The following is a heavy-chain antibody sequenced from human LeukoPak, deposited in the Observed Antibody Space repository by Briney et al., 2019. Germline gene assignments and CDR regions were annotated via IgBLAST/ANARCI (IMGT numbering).Heavy chain of an antibody. J-gene: IGHJ4*02. D-gene: IGHD6-19*01. CDR3: ARDLYIAVAGGFDY. V-gene: IGHV1-2*02. Sequence: GASVKVSCKAPGYTFTGYYMHWVRQAPGQGLEWMGWINPNSGGTNYAQKFQGRVTMTRDTSISTAYMELSRLRSDDTAVYYCARDLYIAVAGGFDYWGQGTLVTVSS. CDR2: INPNSGGT. CDR1: GYTFTGYY.